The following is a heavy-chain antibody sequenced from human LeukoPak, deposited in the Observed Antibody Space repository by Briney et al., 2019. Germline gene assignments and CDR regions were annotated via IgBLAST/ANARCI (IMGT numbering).Heavy chain of an antibody. CDR3: ARGRQYQLLTKAFGI. D-gene: IGHD2-2*01. J-gene: IGHJ3*02. Sequence: GASVKVSCKASGYTFTSYGISWVRQAPGQGLEWMGWISAYNGNTNYAQKLQGRVTMTTDTSTSTAYMELSSLRSEDTAVYYCARGRQYQLLTKAFGIWGQGTMVTVSS. V-gene: IGHV1-18*01. CDR1: GYTFTSYG. CDR2: ISAYNGNT.